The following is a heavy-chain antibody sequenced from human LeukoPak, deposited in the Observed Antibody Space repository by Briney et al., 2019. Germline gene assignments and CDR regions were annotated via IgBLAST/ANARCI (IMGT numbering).Heavy chain of an antibody. CDR1: GFTFSSYA. D-gene: IGHD3-22*01. J-gene: IGHJ4*02. Sequence: GGSLRLSCAASGFTFSSYAMSWVRQAPGKGLEWVSAISGSGGSTYYADSVKGRFTISRDNSKNTLYLQMNSLRAEDTAVYYCAKGPDSSGYYLLLDYWGQGTLVTVSS. V-gene: IGHV3-23*01. CDR3: AKGPDSSGYYLLLDY. CDR2: ISGSGGST.